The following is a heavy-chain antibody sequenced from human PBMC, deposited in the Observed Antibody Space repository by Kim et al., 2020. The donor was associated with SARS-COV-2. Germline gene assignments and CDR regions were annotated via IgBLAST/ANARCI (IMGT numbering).Heavy chain of an antibody. Sequence: GGSMRLSCTASGFTFGDYAMSWFRQAPGKGLEWVGFIRSKAYGGTTEYAASVKGRFTISRDDSKSIAYLQMNSLKTEDTAVYYCTNIAVAGDYNYYYGMDVWGPGTTVTVSS. CDR2: IRSKAYGGTT. V-gene: IGHV3-49*03. CDR3: TNIAVAGDYNYYYGMDV. D-gene: IGHD6-19*01. J-gene: IGHJ6*02. CDR1: GFTFGDYA.